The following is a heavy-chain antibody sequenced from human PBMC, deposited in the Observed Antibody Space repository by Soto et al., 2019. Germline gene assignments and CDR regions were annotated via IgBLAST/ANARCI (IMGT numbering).Heavy chain of an antibody. J-gene: IGHJ2*01. CDR2: IFYSGTT. D-gene: IGHD3-22*01. CDR3: ARQEQKYCDNSVYLWWYFDH. V-gene: IGHV4-39*01. CDR1: GGSVSNTDSY. Sequence: QLQLQGSGPGLVKPSETLSLTCAVSGGSVSNTDSYWAWIRQPPGKGLDWIGTIFYSGTTYCNPSLKSRVTIPVDTSTNQFSRNLTALTAADSAVYYSARQEQKYCDNSVYLWWYFDHWGRGTLVTVSS.